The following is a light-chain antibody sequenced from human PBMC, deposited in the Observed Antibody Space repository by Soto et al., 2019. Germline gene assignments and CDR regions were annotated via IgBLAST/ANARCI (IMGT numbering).Light chain of an antibody. J-gene: IGKJ1*01. CDR1: QGISSY. Sequence: DIQLTQSPSFLSASVGDRVTITCRASQGISSYLAWYQQKPGKAPKLLIYAASSLHSGVPSRFSGSGSGTDFTLTISSLQPEDFATYSCQQSNFFPWTFGQGTKVE. CDR2: AAS. CDR3: QQSNFFPWT. V-gene: IGKV1-9*01.